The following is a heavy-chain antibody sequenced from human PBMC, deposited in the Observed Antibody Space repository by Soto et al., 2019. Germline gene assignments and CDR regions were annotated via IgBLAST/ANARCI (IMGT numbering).Heavy chain of an antibody. V-gene: IGHV3-23*01. CDR1: GFTFSSYA. Sequence: GGSLRLSCAASGFTFSSYAMSWVRQAPGKGLEWVSAISGSGGRTYYADSVKGRFTISRDNSKNTLYLQMNSLRAEDTAVYYCAKDRSHSSSSLDYWGQGTLVTVSS. CDR2: ISGSGGRT. D-gene: IGHD6-6*01. J-gene: IGHJ4*02. CDR3: AKDRSHSSSSLDY.